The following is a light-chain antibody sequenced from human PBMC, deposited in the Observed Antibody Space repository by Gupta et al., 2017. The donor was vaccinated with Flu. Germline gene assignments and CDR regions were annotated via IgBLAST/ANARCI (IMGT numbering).Light chain of an antibody. CDR1: QNIINY. CDR3: LQSYNSPWT. J-gene: IGKJ1*01. CDR2: AAS. V-gene: IGKV1-39*01. Sequence: GARVTVSCRASQNIINYLSWYQQKPGKAPKLLIFAASSLQSGVPSRFGGDGSGTDYTLTISNIQPEDFATYYCLQSYNSPWTFGQGTKVEFK.